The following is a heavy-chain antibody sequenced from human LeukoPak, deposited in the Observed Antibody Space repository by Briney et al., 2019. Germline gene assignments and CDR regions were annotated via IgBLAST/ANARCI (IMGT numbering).Heavy chain of an antibody. D-gene: IGHD2-21*02. Sequence: ASVKVSCKASGYTFNTYTIVWFRQAPGQGFEWLGWINTNTGNPTYAQGFTGRFVLSLDTSVTTTNLEINSLKAEDAAVYYCAREARLRCGIDCYTDAFDIWGQGTVASVSS. CDR3: AREARLRCGIDCYTDAFDI. V-gene: IGHV7-4-1*02. CDR1: GYTFNTYT. J-gene: IGHJ3*02. CDR2: INTNTGNP.